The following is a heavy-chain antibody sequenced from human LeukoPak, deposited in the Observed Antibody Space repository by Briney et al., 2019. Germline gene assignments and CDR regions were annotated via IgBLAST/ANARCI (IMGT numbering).Heavy chain of an antibody. CDR1: GGSISSYY. Sequence: SETLSLTCTVSGGSISSYYWSWIRQPPGKGLEWIGYIYYSGSTNYNPSLKSRVTISVDTSKNQFPLKLSSVTAADTAVYYCAREWDYYDSSGSSDAFDIWGQGTMVTVSS. V-gene: IGHV4-59*01. J-gene: IGHJ3*02. CDR2: IYYSGST. CDR3: AREWDYYDSSGSSDAFDI. D-gene: IGHD3-22*01.